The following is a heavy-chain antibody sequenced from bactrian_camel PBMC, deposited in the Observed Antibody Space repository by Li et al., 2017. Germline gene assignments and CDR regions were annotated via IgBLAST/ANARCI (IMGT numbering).Heavy chain of an antibody. CDR3: ARDVVAGTPAGPN. Sequence: QVQLVESGGGLVQPGGSLRLSCAASGFTFSNFWMYWVRQAPGKGLEWVSSIYSIGGSTYYADSVKGRFAISRDNAKNTLYLQLNSLKSEDTALYYCARDVVAGTPAGPNWGQGTQVTVS. J-gene: IGHJ4*01. D-gene: IGHD6*01. V-gene: IGHV3S1*01. CDR1: GFTFSNFW. CDR2: IYSIGGST.